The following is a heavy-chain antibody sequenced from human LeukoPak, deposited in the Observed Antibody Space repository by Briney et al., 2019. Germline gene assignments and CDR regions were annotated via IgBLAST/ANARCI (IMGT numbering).Heavy chain of an antibody. CDR2: INPNSGGT. CDR1: GYTFTGYY. Sequence: ASVKVSCKASGYTFTGYYMHWVRLAPGQGLEWMGWINPNSGGTNYAQKFQGWVTMTRDTSISTAYMELSSLRSEDTAVYYCARDWASYYGSGRGEYGMASGAKGPRSPSP. J-gene: IGHJ6*02. D-gene: IGHD3-10*01. CDR3: ARDWASYYGSGRGEYGMAS. V-gene: IGHV1-2*04.